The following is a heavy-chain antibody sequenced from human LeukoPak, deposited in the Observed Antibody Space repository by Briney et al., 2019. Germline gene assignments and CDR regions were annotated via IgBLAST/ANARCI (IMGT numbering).Heavy chain of an antibody. CDR3: ARDNSVGDIAWWFDP. CDR1: GYSFTSHY. D-gene: IGHD3-16*02. V-gene: IGHV1-46*01. CDR2: INPSGSST. J-gene: IGHJ5*02. Sequence: ASVKVSCKASGYSFTSHYMHMVRQAPGQGLEWLGLINPSGSSTLYAQKFQGRVTMTRDMSTTTDYMELSSLRFEDTAVYYCARDNSVGDIAWWFDPWGQGTLVTVSS.